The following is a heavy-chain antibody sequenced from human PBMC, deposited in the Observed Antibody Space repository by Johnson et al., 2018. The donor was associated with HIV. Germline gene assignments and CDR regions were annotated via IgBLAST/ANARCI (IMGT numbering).Heavy chain of an antibody. CDR3: ARDLVATMNQPASDAFDI. Sequence: QVQLVESGGGVVQPGRSLRLSCAASGFTFSNYAMHWVRQAPDKGLEWVAVISYDGSNKYYADSVKGRFTISRDNSKNTLYLQMNSLRAEDTAVYYCARDLVATMNQPASDAFDIWGQGTMVTVSS. CDR2: ISYDGSNK. CDR1: GFTFSNYA. J-gene: IGHJ3*02. D-gene: IGHD5-12*01. V-gene: IGHV3-30*03.